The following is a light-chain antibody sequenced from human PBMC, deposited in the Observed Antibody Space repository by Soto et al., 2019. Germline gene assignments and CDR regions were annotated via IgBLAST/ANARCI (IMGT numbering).Light chain of an antibody. CDR3: QQYNFWPLT. Sequence: EIVLTQSPATLSLSPGERTTLSCRASQSISRYLAWYQQKPGQGPRLLIYGASSRATGTPDRFSGSGSGTDFTLTINRLEPEDFAVYYCQQYNFWPLTFGGGTKVDIK. CDR1: QSISRY. CDR2: GAS. J-gene: IGKJ4*01. V-gene: IGKV3-11*01.